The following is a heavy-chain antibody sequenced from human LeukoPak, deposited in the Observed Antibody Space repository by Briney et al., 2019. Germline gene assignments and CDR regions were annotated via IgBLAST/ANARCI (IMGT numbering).Heavy chain of an antibody. Sequence: HTGGSLRLSCAASGFTFSSYWMHWVRQAPGKGLVWVSRINTDGSSTSYADSVKGRFTISRDNAKNRLYVQMNSLRAEDTAVYYCATGSGLWSPDYWGQGTLVTVSS. CDR3: ATGSGLWSPDY. CDR2: INTDGSST. J-gene: IGHJ4*02. V-gene: IGHV3-74*01. CDR1: GFTFSSYW. D-gene: IGHD5-18*01.